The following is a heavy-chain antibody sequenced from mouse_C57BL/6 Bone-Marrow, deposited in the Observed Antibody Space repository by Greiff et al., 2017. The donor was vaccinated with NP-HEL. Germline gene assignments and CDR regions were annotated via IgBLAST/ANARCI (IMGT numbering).Heavy chain of an antibody. CDR2: IHPNSGST. D-gene: IGHD4-1*01. CDR1: GYTFTSYW. V-gene: IGHV1-64*01. CDR3: ARSWAAWFAY. J-gene: IGHJ3*01. Sequence: QVQLQQSGAELVKPGASVKLSCKASGYTFTSYWMHWVKQRPGQGLEWIGMIHPNSGSTNYNEKFKSKATLTVDKSSSTAYMQLSSLTSEDSAVYYCARSWAAWFAYWGQGTLVTVSA.